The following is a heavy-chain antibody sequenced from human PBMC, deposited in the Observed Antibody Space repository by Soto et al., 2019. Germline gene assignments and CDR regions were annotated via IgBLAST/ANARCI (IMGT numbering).Heavy chain of an antibody. D-gene: IGHD3-22*01. CDR2: IIPIFGTA. CDR3: ARDPTYYYDSSGYYYGQWFDP. J-gene: IGHJ5*02. Sequence: QVQLVQSGAEVKKPGSSVKVSCKASGGTFSSYAISWVRQAPGQGLEWRGGIIPIFGTANYAQKFQGRVTITADESTSTAYMELSSLRSEDTAVYYCARDPTYYYDSSGYYYGQWFDPWGQGTLVTVSS. CDR1: GGTFSSYA. V-gene: IGHV1-69*01.